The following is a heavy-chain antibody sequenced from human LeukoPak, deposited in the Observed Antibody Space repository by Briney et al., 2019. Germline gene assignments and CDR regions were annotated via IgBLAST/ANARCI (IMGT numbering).Heavy chain of an antibody. CDR1: GGSVSSGSYY. D-gene: IGHD6-13*01. Sequence: PSETLSLTCTVSGGSVSSGSYYWSWIRQPPGKGLEWIGYIYYSGSTNYNPSLKSRVTISVDTSKNQFSLKPSSVTAADTAVYYCARDSTGYSSSFSNWGQGTLVTVSS. CDR3: ARDSTGYSSSFSN. CDR2: IYYSGST. V-gene: IGHV4-61*01. J-gene: IGHJ4*02.